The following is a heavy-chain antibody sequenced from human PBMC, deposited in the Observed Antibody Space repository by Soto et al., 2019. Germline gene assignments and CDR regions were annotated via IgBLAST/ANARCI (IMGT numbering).Heavy chain of an antibody. CDR3: ARDGYCSGGSCYSVPVFDY. D-gene: IGHD2-15*01. Sequence: PGGSLRLSCAASGFTFSSYAMHWVRQAPGKGLEWVAVISYDASNKYFADSVKGRFTISRDNSKNTLYLQMNSLRAEDTAVYYCARDGYCSGGSCYSVPVFDYWGQGTLVTVSS. CDR1: GFTFSSYA. CDR2: ISYDASNK. J-gene: IGHJ4*02. V-gene: IGHV3-30-3*01.